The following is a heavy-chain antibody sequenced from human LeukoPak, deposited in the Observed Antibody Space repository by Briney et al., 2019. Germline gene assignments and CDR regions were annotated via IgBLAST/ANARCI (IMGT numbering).Heavy chain of an antibody. CDR2: ISGSGGST. J-gene: IGHJ6*02. CDR3: AKGQDTRLYDFWSGYCYGMDV. V-gene: IGHV3-23*01. D-gene: IGHD3-3*01. CDR1: GFTFSSYS. Sequence: GGSLRLSCAASGFTFSSYSMNWVRQAPGKGLEWVSAISGSGGSTYYADSVKGRFTISRDNSKNTLYLQTNSLRAEDTAVYYCAKGQDTRLYDFWSGYCYGMDVWGQGTTVTVSS.